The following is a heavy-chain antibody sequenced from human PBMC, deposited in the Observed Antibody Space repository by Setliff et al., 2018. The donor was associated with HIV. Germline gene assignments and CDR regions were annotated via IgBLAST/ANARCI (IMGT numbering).Heavy chain of an antibody. J-gene: IGHJ3*02. CDR3: AAIAAAALRGTFDI. D-gene: IGHD6-13*01. CDR1: GYTFASYG. V-gene: IGHV1-18*01. Sequence: GASVKVSCKASGYTFASYGISWVRQAPGQGFEWMGWISGYNGNTNYAQKLQGRVTMTTDTSTSTAYMEPRSLRSDDTAVYYCAAIAAAALRGTFDIWGQGTMVTVSS. CDR2: ISGYNGNT.